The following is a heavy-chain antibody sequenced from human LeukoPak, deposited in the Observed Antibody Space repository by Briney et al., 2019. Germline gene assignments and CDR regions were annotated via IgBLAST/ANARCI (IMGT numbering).Heavy chain of an antibody. CDR2: INPNSGGT. J-gene: IGHJ5*02. CDR1: GYTFTGYC. Sequence: GASVKVSCKASGYTFTGYCMHWVRQAPGQGLEWMGWINPNSGGTNYAQKFQGRVTMTRDTSISTAYMELSRLRSDDTAVYYCARAATESQLVLVNWFDPWGQGTLVTVSS. CDR3: ARAATESQLVLVNWFDP. D-gene: IGHD6-13*01. V-gene: IGHV1-2*02.